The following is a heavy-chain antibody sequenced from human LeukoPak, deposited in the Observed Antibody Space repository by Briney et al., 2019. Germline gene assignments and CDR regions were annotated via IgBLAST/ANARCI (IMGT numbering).Heavy chain of an antibody. CDR2: ISSSSSYI. D-gene: IGHD3-22*01. V-gene: IGHV3-21*04. CDR3: ATDLIVVVITTPYYFDY. Sequence: TGGSLRLSCAASGFTFSSYSMNWVRQAPGKGLEWVSSISSSSSYIYYADSVKGRFTISRDNAKNSLYLQMNSLRAEDTAVYYCATDLIVVVITTPYYFDYWGQGTLVTVSS. J-gene: IGHJ4*02. CDR1: GFTFSSYS.